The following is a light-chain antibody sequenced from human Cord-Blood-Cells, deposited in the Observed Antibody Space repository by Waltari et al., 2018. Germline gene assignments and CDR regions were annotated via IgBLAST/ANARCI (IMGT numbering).Light chain of an antibody. J-gene: IGKJ2*01. Sequence: DIQMTQSPSSLSASVGDRVTTTCRASQSISSYLNWYQQKPGKAPKLLIYAASSLQSGVPSRFRGSGSGTDFTLTISSLQPEDFATYYCQQSYSTPYTFGQGTKLEIK. CDR1: QSISSY. CDR3: QQSYSTPYT. CDR2: AAS. V-gene: IGKV1-39*01.